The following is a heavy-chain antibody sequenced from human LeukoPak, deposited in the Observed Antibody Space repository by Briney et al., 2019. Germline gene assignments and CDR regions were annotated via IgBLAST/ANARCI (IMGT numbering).Heavy chain of an antibody. V-gene: IGHV3-66*01. Sequence: GGSLRLSCAASGFTVSSNYMNWVRQAPGKGLEWVSVIYSGGSTYYADSVKGRFTISRDNSKNTLYLQMNSLRAEDTAVYYCARIYGDYAVDYWGQGTLVTVSS. CDR2: IYSGGST. D-gene: IGHD4-17*01. J-gene: IGHJ4*02. CDR1: GFTVSSNY. CDR3: ARIYGDYAVDY.